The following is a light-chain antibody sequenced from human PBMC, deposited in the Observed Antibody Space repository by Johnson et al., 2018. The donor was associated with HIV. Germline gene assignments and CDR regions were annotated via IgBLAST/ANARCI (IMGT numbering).Light chain of an antibody. CDR2: DNN. CDR1: SSNIANIY. CDR3: GTWDSSLSAYV. J-gene: IGLJ1*01. Sequence: QSVLTQPPSVSAAPGQKVTISCSGSSSNIANIYVSWYQQLPGTAPKLLIYDNNNRPSGIPDRFSGSKSGTSATLGITVLQTGDEADYYCGTWDSSLSAYVFGTGTKVTVL. V-gene: IGLV1-51*01.